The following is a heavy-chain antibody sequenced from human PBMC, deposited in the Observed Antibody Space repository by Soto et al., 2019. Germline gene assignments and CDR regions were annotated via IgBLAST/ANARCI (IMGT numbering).Heavy chain of an antibody. CDR3: ARGRESIGVVTATLLDY. V-gene: IGHV1-8*01. CDR1: GYTFTSYD. CDR2: MNPNSGNT. J-gene: IGHJ4*02. Sequence: QVQLVQSGAEVKKPGASVKVSCKASGYTFTSYDINWVRQATGQGLEWMGWMNPNSGNTGYAQKFQGRVTMTRNTSKSTAYMELSSLRSEDTAGYYCARGRESIGVVTATLLDYWGQGTLVTVSS. D-gene: IGHD2-21*02.